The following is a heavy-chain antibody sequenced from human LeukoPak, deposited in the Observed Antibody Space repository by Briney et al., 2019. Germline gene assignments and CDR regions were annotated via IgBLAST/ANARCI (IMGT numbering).Heavy chain of an antibody. Sequence: GGSMRLSWEASGFTFRSYWMHWVRQAPGKGLVWVSHIHSDGSSTSYADSVQGRFTISRDNAKNTLYLQMNSLRAEDTAVYYCARHNYGYDYWGQGTLVTVSS. CDR1: GFTFRSYW. CDR2: IHSDGSST. J-gene: IGHJ4*02. V-gene: IGHV3-74*01. D-gene: IGHD3-10*01. CDR3: ARHNYGYDY.